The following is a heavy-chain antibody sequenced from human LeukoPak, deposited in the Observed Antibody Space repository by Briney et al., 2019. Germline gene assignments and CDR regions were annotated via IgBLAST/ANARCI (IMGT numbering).Heavy chain of an antibody. CDR3: ARDRLGAEYDY. V-gene: IGHV3-7*01. CDR2: IKQDGTEK. CDR1: GFTFTTYW. J-gene: IGHJ4*02. Sequence: GGSLRLTCAASGFTFTTYWMSWVSQAPGKGLEWVANIKQDGTEKYYVDSVKGRFTISRDNAKKSLYLEMNSLRAEDTAVYYCARDRLGAEYDYWGQGTLVSVSS. D-gene: IGHD3-16*01.